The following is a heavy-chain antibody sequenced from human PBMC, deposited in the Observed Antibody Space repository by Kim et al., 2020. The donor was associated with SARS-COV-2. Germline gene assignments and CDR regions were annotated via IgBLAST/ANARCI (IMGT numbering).Heavy chain of an antibody. CDR1: GFTFSNYG. CDR2: ISGSGDTT. Sequence: GGSLRLSCAASGFTFSNYGMSWVRQAPGKGLEWVSGISGSGDTTTYADSVKGRFTVSRDNSKNTLYLQMSSLRAEDTARYYCANPRQPDYWGQGTLATVS. V-gene: IGHV3-23*01. CDR3: ANPRQPDY. D-gene: IGHD6-13*01. J-gene: IGHJ4*02.